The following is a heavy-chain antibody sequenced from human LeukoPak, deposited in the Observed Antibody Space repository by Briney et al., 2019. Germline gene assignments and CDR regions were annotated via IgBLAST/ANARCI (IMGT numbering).Heavy chain of an antibody. CDR2: IYSGGST. CDR3: ARGYSSSPVDY. D-gene: IGHD6-13*01. Sequence: PGGSLRLSCAASGFTVSSSYMSWVRQAPGKGLEWVSVIYSGGSTYYADSVKGRFTISRDNSKNTLYLQMNSLRAEDTAVYYCARGYSSSPVDYWGQGTLVTVSS. J-gene: IGHJ4*02. CDR1: GFTVSSSY. V-gene: IGHV3-66*01.